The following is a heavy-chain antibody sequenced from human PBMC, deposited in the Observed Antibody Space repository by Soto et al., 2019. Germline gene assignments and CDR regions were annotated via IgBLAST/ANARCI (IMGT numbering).Heavy chain of an antibody. Sequence: EVQLVESGGGLVQPGGSLRLSCAASGFTFSSYWMHWVRQAPGKGLVWVSRINSDGSSTSYADSVKGRFTISRDNAKNTLYLQMNSLRAEDTAVYYCARDGIVLIVYEVSGSSGEIDYWGQGTLVTVSS. V-gene: IGHV3-74*01. CDR1: GFTFSSYW. CDR3: ARDGIVLIVYEVSGSSGEIDY. D-gene: IGHD2-8*01. CDR2: INSDGSST. J-gene: IGHJ4*02.